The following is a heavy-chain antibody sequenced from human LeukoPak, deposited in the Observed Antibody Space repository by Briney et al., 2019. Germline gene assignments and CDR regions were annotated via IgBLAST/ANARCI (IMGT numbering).Heavy chain of an antibody. Sequence: GGSLRLSCAASGFTFNNYALTWVRQTPGEGLECVSAISGDGVSPYYADSVRGRFTLSRDNSENTLYLQMNSLRVEDTAVYFCARDPGAFPYFFDCWGQGTLVTVSS. CDR1: GFTFNNYA. CDR3: ARDPGAFPYFFDC. CDR2: ISGDGVSP. D-gene: IGHD4/OR15-4a*01. V-gene: IGHV3-23*01. J-gene: IGHJ4*02.